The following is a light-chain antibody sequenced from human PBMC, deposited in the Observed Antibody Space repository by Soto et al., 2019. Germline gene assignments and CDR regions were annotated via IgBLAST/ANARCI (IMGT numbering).Light chain of an antibody. Sequence: DVQMAQSPSSLSASVGDRVTITCRASQSISNYLNWYQQKPGKAPKLLIHASSTLQSGVPSRFSGSGSGTEFSLTISSLQPEDVATYFCQQSYFTPLTFGGGTKVDIK. CDR1: QSISNY. CDR2: ASS. CDR3: QQSYFTPLT. J-gene: IGKJ4*01. V-gene: IGKV1-39*01.